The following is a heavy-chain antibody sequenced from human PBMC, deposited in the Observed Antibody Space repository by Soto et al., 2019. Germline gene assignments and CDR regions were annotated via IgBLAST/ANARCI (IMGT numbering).Heavy chain of an antibody. D-gene: IGHD3-10*01. J-gene: IGHJ6*02. CDR3: ASRGSGTANYYYYGMDG. CDR2: IKPNSGGT. V-gene: IGHV1-2*02. Sequence: SSVNVSCKASVSTFPGYYMHWVRQAPGQGLEWMGWIKPNSGGTNYAQKFQGRVTMTRDTSISTAYMELSRLRSDDTAVYYCASRGSGTANYYYYGMDGWGQGTTVTVSS. CDR1: VSTFPGYY.